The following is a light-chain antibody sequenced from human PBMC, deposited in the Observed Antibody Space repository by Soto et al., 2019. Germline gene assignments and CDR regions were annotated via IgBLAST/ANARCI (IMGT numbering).Light chain of an antibody. V-gene: IGKV2-28*01. CDR3: MQVLQAPPT. Sequence: EIVMTQSPLSLPVTPGEPASISCRSSQSLLQSNGNNQLGWVLQKPGQSPQLLMYLGSSRASGVYDRFSRSGSGTDFTLKISSVEPEDLWVYYCMQVLQAPPTFGGGPKVEIK. CDR1: QSLLQSNGNNQ. CDR2: LGS. J-gene: IGKJ4*01.